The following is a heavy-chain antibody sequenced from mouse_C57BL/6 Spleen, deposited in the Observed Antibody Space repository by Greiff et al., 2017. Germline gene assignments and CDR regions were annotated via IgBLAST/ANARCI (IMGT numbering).Heavy chain of an antibody. CDR3: AKGYGGGGGFAY. CDR1: GYSITSGYD. V-gene: IGHV3-1*01. Sequence: ESGPGMVKPSQSLSLTCTVTGYSITSGYDWHWIRHFPGNKLEWMGYISYSGSTNYNPSFKSRISITHDTSKNHFFLKLNSVTAEGTATYYCAKGYGGGGGFAYWGQGTLVTVSA. CDR2: ISYSGST. J-gene: IGHJ3*01. D-gene: IGHD2-2*01.